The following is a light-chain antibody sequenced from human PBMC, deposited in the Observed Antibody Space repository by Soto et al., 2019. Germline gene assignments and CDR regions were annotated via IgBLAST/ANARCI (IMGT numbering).Light chain of an antibody. CDR2: GAS. J-gene: IGKJ2*01. CDR1: QTVRTY. CDR3: QQTSGGPYT. Sequence: DIEMTQSPSSLSASVGDRVTITCRASQTVRTYLNWYQQKPGEAPNLLIYGASNLQSGVPSRCSGSGSWTDFTITINSLQPKDFATYFCQQTSGGPYTFGQGTKLE. V-gene: IGKV1-39*01.